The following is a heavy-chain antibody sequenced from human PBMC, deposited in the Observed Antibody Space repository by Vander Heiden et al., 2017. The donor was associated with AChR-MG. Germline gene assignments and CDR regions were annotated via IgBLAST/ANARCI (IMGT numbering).Heavy chain of an antibody. CDR3: AKDFLQLSGDYYYGMDV. CDR2: ISWNSGSI. CDR1: GFTFYAYA. D-gene: IGHD1-1*01. V-gene: IGHV3-9*01. Sequence: EVQLVESGGSLVQPGRSLRLSCASSGFTFYAYAMHWVRQAPGKGLEGVSGISWNSGSIGYAESGKGRFTISRDNAKNSLYLQMNSLRAEDTALYYCAKDFLQLSGDYYYGMDVWGQGTTVTVSS. J-gene: IGHJ6*02.